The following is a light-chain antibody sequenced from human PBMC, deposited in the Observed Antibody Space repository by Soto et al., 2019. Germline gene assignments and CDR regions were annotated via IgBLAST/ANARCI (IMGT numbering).Light chain of an antibody. V-gene: IGKV1-27*01. CDR2: AAS. CDR3: QKYNSAPPFT. J-gene: IGKJ3*01. CDR1: QGISTY. Sequence: DIEMTQSPSSLSASVGDRVTITCRASQGISTYLAWYQQKPGKVPKLLIYAASTLQSGVPSRFSGSGSGTEFTLTISSLQPEDVATYYCQKYNSAPPFTFGPGTKVDIK.